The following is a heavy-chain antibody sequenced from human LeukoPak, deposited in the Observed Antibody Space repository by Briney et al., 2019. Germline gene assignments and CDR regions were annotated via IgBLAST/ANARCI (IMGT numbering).Heavy chain of an antibody. J-gene: IGHJ4*02. CDR3: TTDWAALWFGELLAS. CDR2: IKSKTDGGTT. V-gene: IGHV3-15*01. D-gene: IGHD3-10*01. CDR1: GFTFSNAW. Sequence: GGSLRLSCAASGFTFSNAWMSWVRQAPGKGLEWVGRIKSKTDGGTTDYAAPVKGRFTISRDDSRNTLYLQMNSLKTEDTAVYYCTTDWAALWFGELLASWGQGTLVTVSS.